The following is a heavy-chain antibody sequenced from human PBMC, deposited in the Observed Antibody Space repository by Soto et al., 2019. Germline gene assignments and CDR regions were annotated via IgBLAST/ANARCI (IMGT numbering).Heavy chain of an antibody. V-gene: IGHV3-74*01. J-gene: IGHJ4*02. Sequence: GSLRLSCAASGFTFSSYWMHWVRQAPGKGLVWVSRINSDGSSTNYADSVKGRFTISRDNAKNTLYLQMNSLRAEDTALYYCARDQDTYGQAVFNYWGQGTLVTVSS. D-gene: IGHD2-15*01. CDR2: INSDGSST. CDR1: GFTFSSYW. CDR3: ARDQDTYGQAVFNY.